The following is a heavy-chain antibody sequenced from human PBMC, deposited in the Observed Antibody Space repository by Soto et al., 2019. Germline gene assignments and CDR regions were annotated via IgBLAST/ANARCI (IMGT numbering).Heavy chain of an antibody. D-gene: IGHD6-6*01. CDR2: ISHSGST. V-gene: IGHV4-30-2*01. Sequence: QLQLQESGSGLVKPSQTLSLTCAVSGGSISSGGYSWSWIRQPPGKGLEWIGYISHSGSTYYNPSHTSRVTISVDRSKNQFALKLSSVTAADTAMYYCASGSHVPHYWGQGTLVTVSS. J-gene: IGHJ4*02. CDR1: GGSISSGGYS. CDR3: ASGSHVPHY.